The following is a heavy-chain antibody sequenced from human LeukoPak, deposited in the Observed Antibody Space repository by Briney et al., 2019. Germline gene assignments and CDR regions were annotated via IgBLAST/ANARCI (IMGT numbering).Heavy chain of an antibody. J-gene: IGHJ6*02. CDR3: ARDRIVVVPAASNYYYGMDV. Sequence: SQTLSLTCTVSGGSISSGDYYWSWIRQPPGKGLEWIGYIYYSGSTYYNPSLKSRVTISVDTSKNQFSLKLSSVTAADTAVYYCARDRIVVVPAASNYYYGMDVWGQGTAVTVSS. CDR1: GGSISSGDYY. D-gene: IGHD2-2*01. CDR2: IYYSGST. V-gene: IGHV4-30-4*01.